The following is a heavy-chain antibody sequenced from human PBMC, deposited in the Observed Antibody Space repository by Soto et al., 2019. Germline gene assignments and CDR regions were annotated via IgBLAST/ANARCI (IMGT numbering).Heavy chain of an antibody. V-gene: IGHV4-34*01. CDR3: ARTSTSGTLFDY. Sequence: PSETLSLTCAVYGGSFSGYYWSWIRQPPGKGLEWIGEINHSGSTNYNPSLKSRVTISVDTSKNQFSLKLNSVTAADTALYYCARTSTSGTLFDYWGQGCLVTRSS. CDR2: INHSGST. J-gene: IGHJ4*02. D-gene: IGHD1-1*01. CDR1: GGSFSGYY.